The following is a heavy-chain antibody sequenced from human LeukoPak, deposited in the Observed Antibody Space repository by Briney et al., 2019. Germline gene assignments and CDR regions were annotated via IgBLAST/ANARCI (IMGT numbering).Heavy chain of an antibody. D-gene: IGHD2-21*01. CDR1: GASISTYY. CDR2: IHYSGST. Sequence: SETPSLTCTVSGASISTYYWTWIRQPPGKGLEWIGYIHYSGSTNYNPSLKSRVTISLDTSKNQFSLKLSSVTAADTAVYYCAREAYSGPVYYFDYWGQGTLVTVSS. V-gene: IGHV4-59*01. CDR3: AREAYSGPVYYFDY. J-gene: IGHJ4*02.